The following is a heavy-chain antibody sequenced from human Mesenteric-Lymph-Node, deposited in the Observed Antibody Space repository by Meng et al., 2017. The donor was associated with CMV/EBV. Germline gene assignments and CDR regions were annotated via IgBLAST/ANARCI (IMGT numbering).Heavy chain of an antibody. D-gene: IGHD3-3*01. CDR3: ARLRFLEWEFGLSWFDP. Sequence: ISSASYYWGWFLQPPGKGLGLIGSLYYTGRTYYNPSLKSRATISIDTSKNQFSLRVSSVTAADTAVYYCARLRFLEWEFGLSWFDPWGQGTLVTVSS. CDR2: LYYTGRT. J-gene: IGHJ5*02. V-gene: IGHV4-39*07. CDR1: ISSASYY.